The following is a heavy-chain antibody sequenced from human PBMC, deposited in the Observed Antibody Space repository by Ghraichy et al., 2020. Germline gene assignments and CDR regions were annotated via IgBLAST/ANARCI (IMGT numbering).Heavy chain of an antibody. CDR1: GFTFSSYG. Sequence: SCAASGFTFSSYGMHWVRQAPGKGLEWVAVISYDGSNKYYADSVKGRFTISRDNSKNTLYLQMNSLRAEDTAVYYCAKVLVPAAMYSAFDIWGQGTMVTVSS. CDR2: ISYDGSNK. CDR3: AKVLVPAAMYSAFDI. J-gene: IGHJ3*02. V-gene: IGHV3-30*18. D-gene: IGHD2-2*01.